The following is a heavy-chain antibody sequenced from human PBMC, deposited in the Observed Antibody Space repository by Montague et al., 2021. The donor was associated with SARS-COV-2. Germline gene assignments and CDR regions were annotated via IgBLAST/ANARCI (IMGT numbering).Heavy chain of an antibody. CDR2: IFHTGSA. CDR1: GTSIRSGGYY. CDR3: SRIRLFYYLDY. J-gene: IGHJ4*02. Sequence: TLSLTCTVSGTSIRSGGYYWTWIRQHPGKGLEWIGYIFHTGSAYYNPSLGTRVNISVETSNNLFSLRLSSVTARDTAMYFCSRIRLFYYLDYWGQGTLVTVSS. D-gene: IGHD3-10*01. V-gene: IGHV4-31*03.